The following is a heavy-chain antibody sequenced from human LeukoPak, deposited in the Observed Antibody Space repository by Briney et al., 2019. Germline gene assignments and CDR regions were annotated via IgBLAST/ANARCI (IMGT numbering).Heavy chain of an antibody. V-gene: IGHV4-38-2*01. CDR1: GYSISGGYF. Sequence: SETLSLTCDVSGYSISGGYFWGWIRQPPGMGLEWIGSTAHRGNTYYNPSLKGRVPITTDGSKNQFSLSLTSVTAADTATYYCTRVTRNSGWFFDYWGPGTLDTVHS. J-gene: IGHJ4*02. CDR3: TRVTRNSGWFFDY. D-gene: IGHD6-19*01. CDR2: TAHRGNT.